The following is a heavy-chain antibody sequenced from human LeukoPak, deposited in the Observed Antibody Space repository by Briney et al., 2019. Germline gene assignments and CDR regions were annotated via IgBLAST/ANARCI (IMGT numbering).Heavy chain of an antibody. CDR2: IYYSGST. Sequence: PSETLSLTCTVSGGFISSYYWSWIRQPPGKGLEWIGYIYYSGSTNYNPSLKSRVTISVDTSKNQFSLKLSSVTAADTAVYHCARGNGYRTQFDYWGQGTLVTVSS. D-gene: IGHD5-24*01. J-gene: IGHJ4*02. V-gene: IGHV4-59*08. CDR3: ARGNGYRTQFDY. CDR1: GGFISSYY.